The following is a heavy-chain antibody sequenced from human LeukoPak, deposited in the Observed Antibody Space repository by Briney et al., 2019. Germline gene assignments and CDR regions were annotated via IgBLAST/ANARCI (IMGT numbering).Heavy chain of an antibody. Sequence: SETLSLTCTVSNVSISSGSHYWNWIRQPAGKGLEWIGRIYAGGRSNYNPSLRSRVTISVDTSKNQFSLRLSSVTATDTGVYYCASDHSGWLGLGYWGQGTLVSVSS. V-gene: IGHV4-61*02. J-gene: IGHJ4*02. D-gene: IGHD6-19*01. CDR2: IYAGGRS. CDR3: ASDHSGWLGLGY. CDR1: NVSISSGSHY.